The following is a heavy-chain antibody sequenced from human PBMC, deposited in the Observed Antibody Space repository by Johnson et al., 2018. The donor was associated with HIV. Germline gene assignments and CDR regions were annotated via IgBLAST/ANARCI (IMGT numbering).Heavy chain of an antibody. D-gene: IGHD7-27*01. CDR2: ISYDGKST. CDR1: GFTFRSYA. Sequence: QVQLVESGGGVVQPGRSLRLSCAASGFTFRSYAMHWVRQAPGKGLEWLAVISYDGKSTYYADSVKGRFTIARDNSKNTLYLQMNSLRAEDTAVYYCAPLGDAFDIWGQGTMVTVSS. CDR3: APLGDAFDI. J-gene: IGHJ3*02. V-gene: IGHV3-30*04.